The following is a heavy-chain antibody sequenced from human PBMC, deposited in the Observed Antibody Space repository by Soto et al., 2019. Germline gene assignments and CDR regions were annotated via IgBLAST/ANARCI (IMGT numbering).Heavy chain of an antibody. J-gene: IGHJ6*02. CDR1: GFTFSSYG. Sequence: QVQLVESGGGVVQPGRSLRLSCAASGFTFSSYGMHWVRQAPGKGLEWVAVIWYDGSNKYYADSVKGRFTISRDNSKNTLYLQMNSLRAEDTAVYYCARGTVTNYDKGANYYYYGMDVWGQGTTVTVSS. CDR3: ARGTVTNYDKGANYYYYGMDV. V-gene: IGHV3-33*01. D-gene: IGHD3-9*01. CDR2: IWYDGSNK.